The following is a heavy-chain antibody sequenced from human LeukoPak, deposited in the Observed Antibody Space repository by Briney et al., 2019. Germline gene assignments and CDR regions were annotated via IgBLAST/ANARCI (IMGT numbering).Heavy chain of an antibody. CDR2: IYYSGST. V-gene: IGHV4-39*07. D-gene: IGHD5-24*01. J-gene: IGHJ3*02. Sequence: SETLSLTCTVSGGSISSSSYYWGWIRQPPGKGLEWIGSIYYSGSTYYNPSLKSRVTISVDTSKNQFSLKLSSVTAADTAVYYCARGGGRRWLQTRGAFDIWGQGTMVTVSS. CDR1: GGSISSSSYY. CDR3: ARGGGRRWLQTRGAFDI.